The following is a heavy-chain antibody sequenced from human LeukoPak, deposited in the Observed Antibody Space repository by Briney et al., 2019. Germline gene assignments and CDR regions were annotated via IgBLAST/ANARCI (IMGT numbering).Heavy chain of an antibody. D-gene: IGHD3-22*01. J-gene: IGHJ4*02. CDR2: INHSGGT. CDR1: GGSFSGYY. CDR3: ARGLVVITKRFDY. V-gene: IGHV4-34*01. Sequence: SETLSLTCAVYGGSFSGYYWSWIRQPPGKGLEWIGEINHSGGTNYNPSLKSRVTISVDTSKNQFSLKLSSVTAADTAVYYCARGLVVITKRFDYWGQGTLVTVSS.